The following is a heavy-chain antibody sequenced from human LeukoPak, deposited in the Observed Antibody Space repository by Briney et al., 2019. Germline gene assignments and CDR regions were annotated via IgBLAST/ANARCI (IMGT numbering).Heavy chain of an antibody. D-gene: IGHD2-2*01. CDR3: ARAKVCSTSCSLFDY. V-gene: IGHV3-21*01. J-gene: IGHJ4*02. CDR2: ISSSSSYI. Sequence: PGGSLRLSCAASGFTFGSYSMDWVRQAPGKGLEWVSSISSSSSYIYYADSVKGRFTISRDNAKNSLYLQMNSLRAEDTAVYYCARAKVCSTSCSLFDYWGQGTLVTVSS. CDR1: GFTFGSYS.